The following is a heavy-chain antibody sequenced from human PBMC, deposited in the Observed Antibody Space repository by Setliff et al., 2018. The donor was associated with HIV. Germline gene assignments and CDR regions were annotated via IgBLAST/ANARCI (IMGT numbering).Heavy chain of an antibody. Sequence: GGSLRLSCAASGFTFSTYHMSWVRQAPGKGLEWVAKITQDGSDKHYVDSVKGRFTISRDNAENTLYLQMTSLRAEDTAVYYCARGPQYNFWGGYLGLWGRGTLVTVSS. CDR2: ITQDGSDK. J-gene: IGHJ4*02. D-gene: IGHD3-3*01. CDR1: GFTFSTYH. V-gene: IGHV3-7*01. CDR3: ARGPQYNFWGGYLGL.